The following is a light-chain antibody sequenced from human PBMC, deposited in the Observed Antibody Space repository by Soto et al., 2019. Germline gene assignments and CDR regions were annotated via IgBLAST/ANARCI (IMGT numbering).Light chain of an antibody. CDR1: NSDVGAYPY. J-gene: IGLJ2*01. Sequence: QSVLTQPASVSGSPGQSITISCTGTNSDVGAYPYVSWYQQHPGNAPKLLIYEVADRPSGVSDRFSGSKSGNTAALTISARQEEDEAVDYCSSYATSGTNGIFGGGTKLTVL. V-gene: IGLV2-14*03. CDR3: SSYATSGTNGI. CDR2: EVA.